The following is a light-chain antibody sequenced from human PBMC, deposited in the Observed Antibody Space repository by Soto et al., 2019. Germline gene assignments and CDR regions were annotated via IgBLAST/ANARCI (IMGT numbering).Light chain of an antibody. Sequence: DIVLTQSPGTLSLSPGERATLSCRASQSVSSAYLAWYQQKPGQAPRLLIYGASSRATGIPDRFSGGGSETDFTLTISRLEPEDFAVYYCQQYGSSYTFGQGTKVEIK. CDR2: GAS. CDR3: QQYGSSYT. CDR1: QSVSSAY. J-gene: IGKJ2*01. V-gene: IGKV3-20*01.